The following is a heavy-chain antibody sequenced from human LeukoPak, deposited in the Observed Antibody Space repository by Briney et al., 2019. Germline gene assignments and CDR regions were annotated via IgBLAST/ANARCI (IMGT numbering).Heavy chain of an antibody. J-gene: IGHJ5*02. V-gene: IGHV4-59*01. D-gene: IGHD2-2*01. CDR1: VGSISSYH. CDR3: ARDPGTTSRTWKFDP. Sequence: SETLSLTCTVSVGSISSYHWSWIRQPPGKGLEWIGYIHNSGNTNYNPSLQSRVTMSLDLSKNQFSLRLNSVTVADTAVYYCARDPGTTSRTWKFDPWGQGTLVTVSS. CDR2: IHNSGNT.